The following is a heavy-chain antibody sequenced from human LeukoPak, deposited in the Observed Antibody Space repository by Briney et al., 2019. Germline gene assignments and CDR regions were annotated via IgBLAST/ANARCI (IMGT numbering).Heavy chain of an antibody. J-gene: IGHJ4*02. V-gene: IGHV1-18*01. CDR1: GYTFTSYG. CDR3: AREYSGYDRAHFDY. D-gene: IGHD5-12*01. Sequence: ASVKVSCKASGYTFTSYGISWVRQAPGQGVEWMGWISAYNGNTNYAQKLQGRVTMTTDTSTSTAYMELRSLRSDDTAVYYCAREYSGYDRAHFDYWGQGTLVTVSS. CDR2: ISAYNGNT.